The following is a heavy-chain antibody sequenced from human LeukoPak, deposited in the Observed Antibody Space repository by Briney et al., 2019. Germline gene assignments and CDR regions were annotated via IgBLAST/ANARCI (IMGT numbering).Heavy chain of an antibody. CDR1: GFTFSSYS. V-gene: IGHV3-21*01. CDR2: ISSSSSSYM. Sequence: PGGSLRLSCAASGFTFSSYSMNWVRQAPGKGLEWVSSISSSSSSYMYYADSVKGRFTISRDNAKNSLYLQMNSLRAEDTAVYYCARAFGEQQLVYFDYWGQGALVTVSS. CDR3: ARAFGEQQLVYFDY. D-gene: IGHD6-13*01. J-gene: IGHJ4*02.